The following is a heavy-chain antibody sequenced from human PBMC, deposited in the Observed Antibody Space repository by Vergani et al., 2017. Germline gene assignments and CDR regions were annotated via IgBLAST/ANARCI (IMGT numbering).Heavy chain of an antibody. Sequence: EVQLVESGGGLVQPGGSLRLSCAASGFTFSSYSMNWVRQAPGKGLEWVSYISSSSSTIYYADSVKGRFTISRDNAKNSLYLQMNSLRAEDTAVYYCARAPNYYDSSGYLFGAFDIWGQGTMVTVSS. V-gene: IGHV3-48*01. CDR3: ARAPNYYDSSGYLFGAFDI. D-gene: IGHD3-22*01. CDR1: GFTFSSYS. CDR2: ISSSSSTI. J-gene: IGHJ3*02.